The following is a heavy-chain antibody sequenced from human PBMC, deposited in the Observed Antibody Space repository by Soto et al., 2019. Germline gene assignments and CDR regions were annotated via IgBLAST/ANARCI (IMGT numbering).Heavy chain of an antibody. CDR3: ARARSPPPDFDY. V-gene: IGHV4-34*01. J-gene: IGHJ4*02. Sequence: SETLSLTCAVYGGSFSGYYWSWIRQPPGKGLEWIGEINHSGSTNYNPSLKSRVTISVDTSKNQFSLKLSSVTAADTAVYYCARARSPPPDFDYWGQGTLVTVSS. CDR2: INHSGST. CDR1: GGSFSGYY.